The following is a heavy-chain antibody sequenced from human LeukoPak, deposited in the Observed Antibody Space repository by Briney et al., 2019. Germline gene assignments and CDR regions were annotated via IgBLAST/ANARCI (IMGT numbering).Heavy chain of an antibody. CDR2: ISGSGGST. J-gene: IGHJ4*02. D-gene: IGHD3-22*01. V-gene: IGHV3-23*01. CDR1: GFTFSSYA. Sequence: GGSLRLSCAASGFTFSSYAMSWFRQAPGKGLEWVSAISGSGGSTYYADSVKGRFTISRDNSKNTLYLQMNSLRAEDTAVYYCAKDENYYDSSGYYHRPDYWGQGTLVTVSS. CDR3: AKDENYYDSSGYYHRPDY.